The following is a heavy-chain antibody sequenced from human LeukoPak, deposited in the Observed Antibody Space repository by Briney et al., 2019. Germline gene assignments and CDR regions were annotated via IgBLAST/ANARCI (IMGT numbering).Heavy chain of an antibody. D-gene: IGHD6-19*01. V-gene: IGHV4-59*11. Sequence: SETLSLTCTVSGGSISSHYWTWMRQRPGRGLEWIGYIYYSGSTNYNPSLKSRVTISIDTSKKQFSLKLSSVTAADTAAYYCARGLPSSGWPDWGQGTLVTV. CDR1: GGSISSHY. J-gene: IGHJ4*02. CDR2: IYYSGST. CDR3: ARGLPSSGWPD.